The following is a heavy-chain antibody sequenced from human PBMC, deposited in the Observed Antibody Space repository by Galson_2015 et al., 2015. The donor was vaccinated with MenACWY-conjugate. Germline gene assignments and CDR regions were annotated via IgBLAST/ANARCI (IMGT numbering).Heavy chain of an antibody. CDR1: FTFNPYT. J-gene: IGHJ4*02. V-gene: IGHV3-21*01. Sequence: FTFNPYTMNWVRQAPGVCLEWVSSITTGSDYIYYADSVKCRFTVSTDNAENSLYLQMHSLRPEYTAVYYCAREDLAWGFGLDYWGQGTLVTVSS. CDR3: AREDLAWGFGLDY. D-gene: IGHD7-27*01. CDR2: ITTGSDYI.